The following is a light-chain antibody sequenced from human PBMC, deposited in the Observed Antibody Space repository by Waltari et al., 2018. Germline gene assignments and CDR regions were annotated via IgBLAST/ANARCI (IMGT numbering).Light chain of an antibody. Sequence: EIVLTQSPATLSLSPGDTATLSCRASQSVGSYLSWYQQRPGQPPRLLIYDASNRATGVPARFRGSGSGTDFTLTTSSLEAEDFAVYYCQQRSNWTPHTFGQGARLEIK. V-gene: IGKV3-11*01. J-gene: IGKJ2*01. CDR3: QQRSNWTPHT. CDR1: QSVGSY. CDR2: DAS.